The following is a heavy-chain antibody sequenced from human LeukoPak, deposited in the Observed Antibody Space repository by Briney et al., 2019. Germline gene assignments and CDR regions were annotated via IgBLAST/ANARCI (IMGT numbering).Heavy chain of an antibody. CDR3: ARYYCPGGTCSHFDY. CDR1: GGSMSGYY. Sequence: KPSETLSLTCTVSGGSMSGYYWGWIRQPPGKGLEWVGFFDDSGSTNYNPSLKSRVTMSVDTSKDQFFLKLSSVTAADTAVYYCARYYCPGGTCSHFDYWGQGALVTVSS. CDR2: FDDSGST. D-gene: IGHD2-8*02. J-gene: IGHJ4*02. V-gene: IGHV4-59*08.